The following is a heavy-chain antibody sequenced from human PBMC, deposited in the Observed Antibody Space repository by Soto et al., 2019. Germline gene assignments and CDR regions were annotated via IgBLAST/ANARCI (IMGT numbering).Heavy chain of an antibody. Sequence: EVQLLESGGGLVQPGGSLRLSCAASGFTFSSYAMSWVRQAPGKGLEWVSAISGSGGSTYYADSVKGRFTISRDNSKNPLDLQMNSLRAEDTAVYYCAKWPANVGVPAAPTRWFDPWGQGTLVTVSS. CDR2: ISGSGGST. CDR3: AKWPANVGVPAAPTRWFDP. CDR1: GFTFSSYA. V-gene: IGHV3-23*01. J-gene: IGHJ5*02. D-gene: IGHD2-2*01.